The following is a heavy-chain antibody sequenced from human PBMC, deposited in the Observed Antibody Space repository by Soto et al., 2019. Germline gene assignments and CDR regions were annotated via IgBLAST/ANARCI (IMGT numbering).Heavy chain of an antibody. D-gene: IGHD4-17*01. CDR2: INSDGSIT. CDR1: GFTFSSYW. V-gene: IGHV3-74*01. J-gene: IGHJ4*02. CDR3: TSSSPRLYGDYD. Sequence: VGSLRLSCAASGFTFSSYWMHWVRQAPGKGLVWVSRINSDGSITSYADSVKGRFTISRDNAKNTVYLQMDSLRAEDTAVYYCTSSSPRLYGDYDWGQGTLVTVSS.